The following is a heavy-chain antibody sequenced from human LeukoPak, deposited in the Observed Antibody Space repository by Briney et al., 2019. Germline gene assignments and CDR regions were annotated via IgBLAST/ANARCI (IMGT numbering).Heavy chain of an antibody. CDR3: ATDMYYDFWSGYLARN. CDR1: GFTFSSYS. D-gene: IGHD3-3*01. Sequence: GGSLRLSCAASGFTFSSYSMNWVRQAPGKGLEWVGRIKSKPDGGATDYAAPVKGRFTISRDDSKSTLFLQMSSLKTEDTAVYYCATDMYYDFWSGYLARNWGQGTLVTVSS. CDR2: IKSKPDGGAT. V-gene: IGHV3-15*01. J-gene: IGHJ1*01.